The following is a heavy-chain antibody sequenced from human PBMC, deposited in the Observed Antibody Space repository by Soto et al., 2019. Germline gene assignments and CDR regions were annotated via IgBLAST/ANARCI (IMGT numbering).Heavy chain of an antibody. D-gene: IGHD4-17*01. J-gene: IGHJ4*02. V-gene: IGHV4-31*03. CDR3: ARVSPSPTVVTYYFDY. Sequence: SETLSLTCTVSGGSISSGGYYWSWIRQHPGKGLEWIGYIYYSGSTYYNPSLKSRVTISVDTSKNQFSLKLSSVTAADTAVYYCARVSPSPTVVTYYFDYWGQGTLVTVSS. CDR2: IYYSGST. CDR1: GGSISSGGYY.